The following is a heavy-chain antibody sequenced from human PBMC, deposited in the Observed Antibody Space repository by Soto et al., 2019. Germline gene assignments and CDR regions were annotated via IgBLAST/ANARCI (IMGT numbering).Heavy chain of an antibody. CDR2: IYWDDDK. Sequence: QITLKESGPTLVKPTQTLTLTCTFSGFSLSTSGVGVGWIRQPPGKALECLALIYWDDDKRYSPSLKSRLTITKDTSKNPVVLTMTNMDPADTATYYCAHRLCDSSCYWDVGYFDSWGQGTLVTVSS. V-gene: IGHV2-5*02. D-gene: IGHD2-15*01. CDR3: AHRLCDSSCYWDVGYFDS. CDR1: GFSLSTSGVG. J-gene: IGHJ4*02.